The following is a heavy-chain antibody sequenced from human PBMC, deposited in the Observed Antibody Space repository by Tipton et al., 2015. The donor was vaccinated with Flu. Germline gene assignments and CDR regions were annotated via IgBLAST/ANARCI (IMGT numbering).Heavy chain of an antibody. V-gene: IGHV4-39*07. D-gene: IGHD2-2*01. J-gene: IGHJ3*02. CDR1: GGSISSSSYY. CDR3: ARGIRSDSTRRHIVVVPAARRGAFDI. Sequence: TLSLTCTVSGGSISSSSYYWGWIRQPPGKGLEWIGSIYYSGNTYYNPSLNSRVTISVDTSKNQFSLKLSSVTAADTAVYYCARGIRSDSTRRHIVVVPAARRGAFDIWGQGTMVTVSS. CDR2: IYYSGNT.